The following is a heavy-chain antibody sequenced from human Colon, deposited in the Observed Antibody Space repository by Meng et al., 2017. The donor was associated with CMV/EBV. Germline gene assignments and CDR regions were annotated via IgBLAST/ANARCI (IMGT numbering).Heavy chain of an antibody. CDR3: ARDLTNKWFYY. Sequence: QRQPQESCPGAVEPAAPPSLTCTASGGPISSGSHSWAWFRQPPGKRLEWIGSMYFSGIADYNPSLKSRVTISLHATQKQFSLRLTSVTAADSAVYFCARDLTNKWFYYWGQGTLVTVSS. CDR2: MYFSGIA. V-gene: IGHV4-39*07. CDR1: GGPISSGSHS. J-gene: IGHJ4*02. D-gene: IGHD1-26*01.